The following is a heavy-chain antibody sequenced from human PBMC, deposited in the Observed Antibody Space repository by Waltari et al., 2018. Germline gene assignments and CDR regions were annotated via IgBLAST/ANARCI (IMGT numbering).Heavy chain of an antibody. Sequence: QVQLQQWGAGLLKPSETLSLTCGLYGGSVSGYYWSWIRQPPGKGLEWLGEIHQMGAVEYKPSLRGRATMAVDTSKNQVYLEVTSVTAADTANYYCARYTSSWSKYIQYWGRGSLVTVSS. CDR3: ARYTSSWSKYIQY. J-gene: IGHJ1*01. V-gene: IGHV4-34*02. D-gene: IGHD6-19*01. CDR2: IHQMGAV. CDR1: GGSVSGYY.